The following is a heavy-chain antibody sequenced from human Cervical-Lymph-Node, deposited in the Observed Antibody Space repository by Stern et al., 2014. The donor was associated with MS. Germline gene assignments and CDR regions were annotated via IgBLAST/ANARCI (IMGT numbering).Heavy chain of an antibody. V-gene: IGHV4-39*01. CDR3: AKHACTGAACPFDL. Sequence: QLQLQESGPGLVKPSETLSLTCAVSGDSISSYTHYWAWIRQPPGKGLEWIGSVYYSGATSYNPSLKIPVPISVDTSKNHFPRGLTSVTAADTAVYYCAKHACTGAACPFDLWGQGTLVTVSS. CDR2: VYYSGAT. D-gene: IGHD2-8*02. CDR1: GDSISSYTHY. J-gene: IGHJ4*02.